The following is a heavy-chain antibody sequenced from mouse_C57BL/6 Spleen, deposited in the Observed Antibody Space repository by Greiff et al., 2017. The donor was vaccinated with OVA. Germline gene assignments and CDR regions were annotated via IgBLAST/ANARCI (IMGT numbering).Heavy chain of an antibody. CDR1: GYTFTDYE. V-gene: IGHV1-15*01. CDR2: IDPETGGT. Sequence: VQLQQSGAELVRPGASVTLSCKASGYTFTDYEMHWVKQTPVHGLEWIGAIDPETGGTAYNQKFKGKAILTADKSSSTAYMELRSLTSEDSAVYYCTSRSYSNYVLFDYWGQGTTLTVSS. D-gene: IGHD2-5*01. J-gene: IGHJ2*01. CDR3: TSRSYSNYVLFDY.